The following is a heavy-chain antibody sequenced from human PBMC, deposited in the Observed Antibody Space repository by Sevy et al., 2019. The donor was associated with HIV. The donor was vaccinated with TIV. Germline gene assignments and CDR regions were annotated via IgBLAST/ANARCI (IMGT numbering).Heavy chain of an antibody. D-gene: IGHD1-26*01. Sequence: GGSLRLSCAASGFTFSNYAMIWVRQAPGKGLERVSGISGGGDLTWYADSVKGRFTISRDNSKNTLYVQMNSLRAEDTAVYYCAKLIRSSGDWGQGTLVTVSS. CDR2: ISGGGDLT. V-gene: IGHV3-23*01. CDR3: AKLIRSSGD. CDR1: GFTFSNYA. J-gene: IGHJ4*02.